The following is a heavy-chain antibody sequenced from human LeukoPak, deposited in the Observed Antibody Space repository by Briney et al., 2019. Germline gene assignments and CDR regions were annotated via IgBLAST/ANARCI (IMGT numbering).Heavy chain of an antibody. CDR1: GGSISSSSYY. J-gene: IGHJ4*02. D-gene: IGHD3-22*01. CDR2: IYYSGST. V-gene: IGHV4-39*01. Sequence: SETLSLTCIVSGGSISSSSYYWGWIRQPPGKGLEWIGSIYYSGSTYYNPSLKSRVTISVDTSKNQFSLKLSSVTAADTAVYYCARRGYDSSGSYRNYWGQGTLVTVSS. CDR3: ARRGYDSSGSYRNY.